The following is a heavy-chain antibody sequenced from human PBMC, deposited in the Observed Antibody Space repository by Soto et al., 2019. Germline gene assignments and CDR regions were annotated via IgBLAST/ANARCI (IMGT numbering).Heavy chain of an antibody. D-gene: IGHD3-3*01. CDR1: GFTFSSYW. CDR2: INGDGSRT. Sequence: EVQVVESGGGLQPGGYLRLSCVVSGFTFSSYWMHWVRQAPGKGLVCVSWINGDGSRTENADSVKGRFTISRDNAKNMLYLQMNSLRDEDTAVYYCARGTIRGQGTLVTVSS. V-gene: IGHV3-74*01. J-gene: IGHJ4*02. CDR3: ARGTI.